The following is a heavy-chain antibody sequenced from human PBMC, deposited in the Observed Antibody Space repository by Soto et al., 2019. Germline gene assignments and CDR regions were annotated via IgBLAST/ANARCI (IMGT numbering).Heavy chain of an antibody. CDR3: ARDLTQATTEFDY. CDR2: ISYDGSNK. Sequence: RRLSCAASGFTFSSYAMHRVRQAPGKGLEWVAVISYDGSNKYYADSVKGRFTISRDNSKNTLYLQMNSLRAEDTAVYYCARDLTQATTEFDYWGQGTLVTVSS. V-gene: IGHV3-30-3*01. CDR1: GFTFSSYA. D-gene: IGHD5-12*01. J-gene: IGHJ4*02.